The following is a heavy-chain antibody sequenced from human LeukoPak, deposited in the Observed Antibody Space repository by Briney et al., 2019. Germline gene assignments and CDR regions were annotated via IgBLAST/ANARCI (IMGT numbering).Heavy chain of an antibody. V-gene: IGHV1-3*04. CDR1: GYTLTTHA. CDR3: ASKPRGESRPFDY. D-gene: IGHD3-16*01. J-gene: IGHJ4*02. CDR2: INTANGDT. Sequence: ASVKVSCKTSGYTLTTHAVHWVRQAPGQSLEWMGWINTANGDTGYSQKFQGRVTITSDTSASTGYMEMSSLRSEDTAVYYCASKPRGESRPFDYWGQGTLVTVSS.